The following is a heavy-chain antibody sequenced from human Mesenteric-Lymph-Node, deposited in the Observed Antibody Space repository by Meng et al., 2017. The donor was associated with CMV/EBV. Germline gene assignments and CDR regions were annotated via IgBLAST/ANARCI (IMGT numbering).Heavy chain of an antibody. CDR2: IKQDGSEK. D-gene: IGHD5-12*01. CDR3: AKAKRKDTVAATNI. V-gene: IGHV3-7*03. J-gene: IGHJ3*02. Sequence: GGSLRLSCAASGFTFSSYWMSWVRQAPGKGLEWVANIKQDGSEKYYVDSVKGRFTISRDNAKNSLYLQMNSLKPEDTALYYCAKAKRKDTVAATNIWGQGTVVTVSS. CDR1: GFTFSSYW.